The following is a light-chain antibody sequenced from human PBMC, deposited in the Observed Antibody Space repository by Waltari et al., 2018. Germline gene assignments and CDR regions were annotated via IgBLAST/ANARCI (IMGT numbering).Light chain of an antibody. CDR1: PSVSSSY. J-gene: IGKJ4*01. CDR2: GAS. CDR3: QQYGSSRT. Sequence: ELVLTQSPGTLSLSPGERATLSCRASPSVSSSYLAWYQQKPGQAPRLLIYGASSRATGIPDRVSGSGSGTDFTLTISRLEPEDCAVYYCQQYGSSRTFGGGTKVEIK. V-gene: IGKV3-20*01.